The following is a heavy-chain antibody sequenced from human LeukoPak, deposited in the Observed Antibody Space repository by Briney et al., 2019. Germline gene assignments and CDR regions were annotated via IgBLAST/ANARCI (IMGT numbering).Heavy chain of an antibody. Sequence: GGSLRLSCAASGFTLSSYSMNWVRQAPGKGLEWVSSISSSSSYIYYADSVKGRFTISRDNAKNSLYLQMNSLRAEDTAVYYCARDLTRDHHFDYWGQGTLVTVSS. CDR2: ISSSSSYI. V-gene: IGHV3-21*01. CDR3: ARDLTRDHHFDY. D-gene: IGHD7-27*01. J-gene: IGHJ4*02. CDR1: GFTLSSYS.